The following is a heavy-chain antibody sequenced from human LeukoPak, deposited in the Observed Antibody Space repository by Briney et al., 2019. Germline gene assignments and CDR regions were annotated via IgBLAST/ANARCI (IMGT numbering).Heavy chain of an antibody. CDR1: GYTLTELS. V-gene: IGHV1-24*01. CDR3: ATLGGYDSSGYYVDY. J-gene: IGHJ4*02. Sequence: ASVKVSCKVSGYTLTELSMHWVRQAPGTGLEWMGGFDPEDGETIYAQKFQGRVTMTEDTSTDTAYMELSSLRSEDTAVYYCATLGGYDSSGYYVDYWGQGTLVTVSS. D-gene: IGHD3-22*01. CDR2: FDPEDGET.